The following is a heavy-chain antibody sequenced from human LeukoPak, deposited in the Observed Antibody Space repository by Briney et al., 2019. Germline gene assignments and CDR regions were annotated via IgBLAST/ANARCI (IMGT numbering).Heavy chain of an antibody. V-gene: IGHV3-30*18. CDR3: AKVKEDRSYNRRGFYLDY. D-gene: IGHD3-22*01. CDR2: ISYDGSDK. CDR1: GFTFSSYG. Sequence: GKPLRLSCAASGFTFSSYGMHWVRQAPGKGLEWVAAISYDGSDKYYTDSVKGRFTISRVNSENTLYLQMNSLRAEDTAIYYCAKVKEDRSYNRRGFYLDYWGQRTLVTVSS. J-gene: IGHJ4*02.